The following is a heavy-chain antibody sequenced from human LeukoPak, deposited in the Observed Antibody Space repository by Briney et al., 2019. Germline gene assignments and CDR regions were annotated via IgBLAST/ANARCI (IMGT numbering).Heavy chain of an antibody. D-gene: IGHD6-19*01. CDR3: ARDSSGWSKNY. V-gene: IGHV3-23*01. Sequence: GGSLRLSCAASGFNFRDAAMTWVRQAPGKGLQWVSAISGSGGSTYYGDSVKGRFTISRDNSKNMMYLQMNSLRVEDTAVYYCARDSSGWSKNYWGQGTLVTVST. J-gene: IGHJ4*02. CDR2: ISGSGGST. CDR1: GFNFRDAA.